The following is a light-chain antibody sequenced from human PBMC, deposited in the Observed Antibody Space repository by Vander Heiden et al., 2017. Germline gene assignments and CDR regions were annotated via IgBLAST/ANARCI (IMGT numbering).Light chain of an antibody. CDR2: EVS. CDR3: MQSTHLYT. Sequence: DIVMTQAPLSLSVTPGQPASISCKSSQSLLHSNGKTYFSWYLQKPGQPPQPLISEVSIRFSGVPDRFSGSGSGTDFTLTISRVETENVGVYYCMQSTHLYTFGQGTKLDIK. J-gene: IGKJ2*01. V-gene: IGKV2D-29*01. CDR1: QSLLHSNGKTY.